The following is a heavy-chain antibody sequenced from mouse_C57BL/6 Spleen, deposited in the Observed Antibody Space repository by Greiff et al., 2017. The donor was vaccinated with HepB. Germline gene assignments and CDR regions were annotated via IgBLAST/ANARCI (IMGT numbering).Heavy chain of an antibody. CDR2: IDPENGDT. CDR3: TTLEYNNS. J-gene: IGHJ2*01. D-gene: IGHD5-1*01. CDR1: GFNIKDDY. Sequence: VQLKESGAELVRPGASVKLSCTASGFNIKDDYMHWVKQRPEQGLEWIGWIDPENGDTEYASKFQGKATITADTSSNTAYLQLSSLTSEDTAVYYCTTLEYNNSWGQGTTLTVSS. V-gene: IGHV14-4*01.